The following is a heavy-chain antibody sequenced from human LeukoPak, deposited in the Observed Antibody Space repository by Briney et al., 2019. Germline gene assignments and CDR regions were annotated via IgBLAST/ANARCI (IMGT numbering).Heavy chain of an antibody. CDR1: GFTFSSYA. V-gene: IGHV3-30-3*01. J-gene: IGHJ4*02. D-gene: IGHD3-22*01. CDR3: ARDSPTNYDSSGYYHEGDYFDY. CDR2: ISYDGSNK. Sequence: GGSLRLSCAASGFTFSSYAMPWVRQAPGKGLEWVAVISYDGSNKYYADSVKGRFTISRDNSKNTLYLQMNSLRAEDTAVYYCARDSPTNYDSSGYYHEGDYFDYWGQGTLVTVSS.